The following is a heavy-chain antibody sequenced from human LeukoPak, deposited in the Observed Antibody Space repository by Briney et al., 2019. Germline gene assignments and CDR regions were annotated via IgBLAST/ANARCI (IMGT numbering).Heavy chain of an antibody. V-gene: IGHV3-30*07. D-gene: IGHD1/OR15-1a*01. CDR2: ISYDGSNK. CDR3: LVTTRSRGFDY. J-gene: IGHJ4*02. Sequence: GGSLRLSCAASGFTFSSYAMHWVRQAPGKGLEWVAVISYDGSNKYYADSVKGRFTISRDNPKNSVYLQMSSLRAEDTAVYYCLVTTRSRGFDYWAREPWSPSPQ. CDR1: GFTFSSYA.